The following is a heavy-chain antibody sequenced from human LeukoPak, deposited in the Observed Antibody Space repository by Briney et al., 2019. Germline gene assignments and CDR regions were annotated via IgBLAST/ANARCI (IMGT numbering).Heavy chain of an antibody. V-gene: IGHV1-2*02. CDR3: ARSSPIVVVPAAGNWFDP. D-gene: IGHD2-2*01. J-gene: IGHJ5*02. CDR1: GYTFTEYY. Sequence: ASVKVSCKTSGYTFTEYYIHWVRQTPGQGLEWMGWINPNSDGTNYAQKFQGRVTMTRDTSISTAYMELSRLRSDDTAVYYCARSSPIVVVPAAGNWFDPWGQGTLVTVSS. CDR2: INPNSDGT.